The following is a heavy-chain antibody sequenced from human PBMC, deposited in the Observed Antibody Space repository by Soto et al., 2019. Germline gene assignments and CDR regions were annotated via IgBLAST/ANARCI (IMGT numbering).Heavy chain of an antibody. J-gene: IGHJ4*02. CDR2: IYYSGSI. Sequence: QVQLQESGPGLVKPSETLSLTCTVSGVSITYSYWNWVRQPPGKGLEWIGFIYYSGSIKYNPSLGSRVPMSVDTSKNQLSLKLTSATATDTAVYYCARGGGSFSSGWYYDYWGQGTLVTVSS. CDR3: ARGGGSFSSGWYYDY. V-gene: IGHV4-59*08. CDR1: GVSITYSY. D-gene: IGHD6-19*01.